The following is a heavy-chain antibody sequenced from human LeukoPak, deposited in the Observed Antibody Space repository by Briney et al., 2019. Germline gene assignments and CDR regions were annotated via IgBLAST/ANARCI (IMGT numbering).Heavy chain of an antibody. CDR1: GYSISSGYY. CDR2: IYYSGST. CDR3: ASQYFLILSLYYFDY. V-gene: IGHV4-38-2*02. D-gene: IGHD3-10*02. J-gene: IGHJ4*02. Sequence: PSGTLSLTCTVSGYSISSGYYWGWIRQPPGKGLEWIGSIYYSGSTYYNPSLKSRVTISVDTSKNQFSLKLSSVTAADTAVYYCASQYFLILSLYYFDYWGQGTLVTVSS.